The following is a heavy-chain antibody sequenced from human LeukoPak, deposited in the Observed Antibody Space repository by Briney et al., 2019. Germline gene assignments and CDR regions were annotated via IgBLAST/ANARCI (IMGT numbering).Heavy chain of an antibody. CDR3: AKATQGFYSYYMDV. CDR2: ISCSGGST. J-gene: IGHJ6*03. CDR1: VFPLRSYA. Sequence: AGGSLRLSCAASVFPLRSYAMSGVRQAPGKGVEWVSAISCSGGSTYYAHSVKGRLNISRDNSKNTLYLQMNSLRAEDTAVYYCAKATQGFYSYYMDVWGKGTTVTVSS. V-gene: IGHV3-23*01.